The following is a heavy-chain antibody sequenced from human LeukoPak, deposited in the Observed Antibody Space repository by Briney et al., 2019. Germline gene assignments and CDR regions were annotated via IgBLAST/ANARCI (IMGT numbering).Heavy chain of an antibody. CDR3: AKSAGYCSGGSCHSEYFQH. D-gene: IGHD2-15*01. CDR2: ISGSGGST. Sequence: GGSLRHSCAAAGLSCSSNAMSWVRQAPGEGLEWVSAISGSGGSTNYADSVKGRFTISRDNSKNTLYLQMNSLRAEDTDVYYCAKSAGYCSGGSCHSEYFQHWGQGTLVTVSS. J-gene: IGHJ1*01. V-gene: IGHV3-23*01. CDR1: GLSCSSNA.